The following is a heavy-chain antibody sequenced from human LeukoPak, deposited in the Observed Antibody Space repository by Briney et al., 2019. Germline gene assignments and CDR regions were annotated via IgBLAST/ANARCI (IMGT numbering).Heavy chain of an antibody. CDR3: ARVDGARHDP. CDR2: IYPGDSDT. D-gene: IGHD5-24*01. Sequence: GESLKISCKASGYNFATSWIGWVRQMPGKGLEWMGIIYPGDSDTRYSPSFQGQVTISGDKSISTAYLQWSSLAASGTAMYYCARVDGARHDPWGQGTLVTVSS. V-gene: IGHV5-51*01. J-gene: IGHJ5*02. CDR1: GYNFATSW.